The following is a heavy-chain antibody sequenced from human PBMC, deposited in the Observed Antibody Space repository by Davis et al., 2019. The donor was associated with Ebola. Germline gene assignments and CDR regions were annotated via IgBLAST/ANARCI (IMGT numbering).Heavy chain of an antibody. CDR3: ARDRGGDYSFDY. J-gene: IGHJ4*02. CDR2: INAGNGNT. Sequence: AAPVKVSCKASGYTFTSYAMHWVRQAPGQRLEWMGWINAGNGNTKYSQKFQGRVTITRDTSASTAYMELSSLRSEDTSVYYCARDRGGDYSFDYWGQGTLVTVSS. CDR1: GYTFTSYA. D-gene: IGHD3-10*01. V-gene: IGHV1-3*01.